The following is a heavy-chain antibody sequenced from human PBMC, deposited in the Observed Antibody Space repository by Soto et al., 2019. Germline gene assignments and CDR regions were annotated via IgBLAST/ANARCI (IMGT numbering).Heavy chain of an antibody. CDR3: ARGISAYDGVVGDY. CDR2: IYYSGST. J-gene: IGHJ4*02. Sequence: QVQLQESGPGLVKPSETLSLTCTVSGGSISSYYWSWIRQPPGKGLEWIGYIYYSGSTNYNPSLKSRVTISVDTSKNQFSLKLSSVTAADTAVYYCARGISAYDGVVGDYWGQGTLVTVSS. V-gene: IGHV4-59*01. D-gene: IGHD5-12*01. CDR1: GGSISSYY.